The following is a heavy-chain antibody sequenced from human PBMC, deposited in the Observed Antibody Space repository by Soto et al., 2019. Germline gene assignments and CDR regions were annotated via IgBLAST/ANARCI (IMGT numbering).Heavy chain of an antibody. CDR2: IYYSGST. Sequence: SETLSLTCTVSGGSISSSSYYWGWIRQPPGKGLEWIGSIYYSGSTYYNPSLKSRVTISVDTSKNQFSLKLSSVTAADTAVYYCARQPWTTVTTWAFDIWGQGTMVTVSS. J-gene: IGHJ3*02. V-gene: IGHV4-39*01. CDR3: ARQPWTTVTTWAFDI. CDR1: GGSISSSSYY. D-gene: IGHD4-4*01.